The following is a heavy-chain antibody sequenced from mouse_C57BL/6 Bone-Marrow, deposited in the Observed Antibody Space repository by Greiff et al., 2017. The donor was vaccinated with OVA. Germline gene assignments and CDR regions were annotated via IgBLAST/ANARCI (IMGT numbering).Heavy chain of an antibody. Sequence: VQLQQSGAELARPGASVKLSCTASGYTFTSYGISWVKQRTGQGLEWIGEIYPRSGNTYYNEKFKGKATLTADKSSSTAYMELRSLTSEDSAVYFCARRGNGSSPDYWGQGTTLTVSS. J-gene: IGHJ2*01. CDR1: GYTFTSYG. V-gene: IGHV1-81*01. CDR3: ARRGNGSSPDY. D-gene: IGHD1-1*01. CDR2: IYPRSGNT.